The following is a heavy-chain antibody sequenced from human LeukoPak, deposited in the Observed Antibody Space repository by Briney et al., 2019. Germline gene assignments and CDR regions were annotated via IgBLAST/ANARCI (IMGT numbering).Heavy chain of an antibody. CDR2: IHYSGST. Sequence: SETLSFTCTGSGGSISSYYWSWIRQPPGKGLEWIGYIHYSGSTNYNPSLKSRVTISIDTSKNQFSLKLSSVTAADTAVYYCARSSYYDMDVWGQGTTVTVSS. CDR1: GGSISSYY. CDR3: ARSSYYDMDV. V-gene: IGHV4-59*01. J-gene: IGHJ6*02.